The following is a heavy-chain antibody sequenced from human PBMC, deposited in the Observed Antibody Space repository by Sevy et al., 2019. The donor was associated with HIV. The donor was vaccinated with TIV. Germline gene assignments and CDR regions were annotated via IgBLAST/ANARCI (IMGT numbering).Heavy chain of an antibody. J-gene: IGHJ4*02. V-gene: IGHV1-18*04. Sequence: ASVKVSCKASGYTFSSYSISWVRQAPGQGLEWMGWISAYNGNTNYAQKLQGRVTMTTDTSTSTAYMELRSLRSDDTAVYYCARVAGAALVGATLLFDYWGQGTLVTVSS. CDR2: ISAYNGNT. D-gene: IGHD1-26*01. CDR1: GYTFSSYS. CDR3: ARVAGAALVGATLLFDY.